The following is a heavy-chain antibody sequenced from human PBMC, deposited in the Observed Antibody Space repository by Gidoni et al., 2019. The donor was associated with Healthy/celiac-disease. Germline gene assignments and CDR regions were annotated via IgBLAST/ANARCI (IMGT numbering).Heavy chain of an antibody. CDR1: GGSVSSGSYY. D-gene: IGHD6-6*01. CDR2: IYYSGST. Sequence: QVQLQESGPGLVKPSETLSLPCTVSGGSVSSGSYYWSWIRQPPGKGLEWIGYIYYSGSTNYNPSLKSRVTISVDTSKNQFSLKLSSVTAADTAVYYCARGAFKYSIDYWGQGTLVTVSS. J-gene: IGHJ4*02. V-gene: IGHV4-61*01. CDR3: ARGAFKYSIDY.